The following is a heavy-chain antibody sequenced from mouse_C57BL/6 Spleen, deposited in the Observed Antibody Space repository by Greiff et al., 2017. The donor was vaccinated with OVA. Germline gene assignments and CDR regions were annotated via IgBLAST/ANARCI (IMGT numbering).Heavy chain of an antibody. CDR2: IYPGNSDT. J-gene: IGHJ3*01. V-gene: IGHV1-5*01. D-gene: IGHD2-4*01. Sequence: EVQLQQSGTVLARPGASVKMSCKTSGYTFTSYWMHWVKQRPGQGLEWIGAIYPGNSDTSYNQKFKGKAKLTAVTSASTAYMELSSLTNEDSAVYYCTRSPAYDYDGFAYWGQGTLVTVSA. CDR3: TRSPAYDYDGFAY. CDR1: GYTFTSYW.